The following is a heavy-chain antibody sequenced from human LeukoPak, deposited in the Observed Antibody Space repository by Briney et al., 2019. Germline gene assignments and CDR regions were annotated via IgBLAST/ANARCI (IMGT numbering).Heavy chain of an antibody. CDR2: INPNGGHT. J-gene: IGHJ4*02. Sequence: GASVNVSCKASGYTFTGYYMHWVRQAPGQGLEWMGRINPNGGHTDFAQKFLGRVTLTRGTSITTAYMELSRLRSDDTAVYYCARVPTVIVSAGISELGIDYWGQGTLVTVSS. D-gene: IGHD2/OR15-2a*01. CDR1: GYTFTGYY. CDR3: ARVPTVIVSAGISELGIDY. V-gene: IGHV1-2*06.